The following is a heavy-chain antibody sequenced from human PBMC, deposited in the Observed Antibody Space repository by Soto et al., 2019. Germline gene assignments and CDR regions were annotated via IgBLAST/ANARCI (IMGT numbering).Heavy chain of an antibody. V-gene: IGHV4-31*03. CDR1: GGSISSGGYY. J-gene: IGHJ3*02. CDR3: ARAQGYYYDSSGGAFDI. D-gene: IGHD3-22*01. Sequence: SETLSLTCTVSGGSISSGGYYWSWIRQHPGKGLEWIGYIYYSGSTYYNPSLKSRVTISVDTSKNQFSLKLSSVTAADTAVYYCARAQGYYYDSSGGAFDIWGQGTMVTVSS. CDR2: IYYSGST.